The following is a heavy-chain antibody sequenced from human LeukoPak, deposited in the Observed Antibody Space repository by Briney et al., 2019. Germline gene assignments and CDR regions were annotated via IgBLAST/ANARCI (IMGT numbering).Heavy chain of an antibody. J-gene: IGHJ1*01. CDR2: IYYSGST. D-gene: IGHD3-9*01. CDR1: GGSISSYY. CDR3: ASQNYDILTGSTYFQH. V-gene: IGHV4-59*08. Sequence: SETLSLTCTVSGGSISSYYWSWIRQPPGKGLEWIGYIYYSGSTNYNPSLKSRVTISVDTSKNQFSLKLSSVTAADTAVYYCASQNYDILTGSTYFQHWGQGTLVTVSS.